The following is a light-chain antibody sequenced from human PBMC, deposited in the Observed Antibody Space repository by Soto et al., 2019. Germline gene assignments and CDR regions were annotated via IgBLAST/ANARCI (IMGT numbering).Light chain of an antibody. CDR1: QDISRW. J-gene: IGKJ1*01. CDR3: QQASSFPWT. Sequence: DIQMTQSPSSVSASVGDRVTITCRASQDISRWFAWYQHKPGEAPKLLIYAASSLRSGIPSRFSATGSGTDFTLTISNLQPEDSATYFCQQASSFPWTFGHGTK. V-gene: IGKV1-12*01. CDR2: AAS.